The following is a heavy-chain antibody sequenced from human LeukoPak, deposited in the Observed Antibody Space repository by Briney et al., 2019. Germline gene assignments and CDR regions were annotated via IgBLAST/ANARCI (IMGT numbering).Heavy chain of an antibody. D-gene: IGHD6-13*01. CDR3: ARAHSSWYAYAFDI. J-gene: IGHJ3*02. CDR2: INPNSGGT. V-gene: IGHV1-18*01. Sequence: ASVKVSCKASGYTFTSYGISWVRQAPGQGLEWMGWINPNSGGTNYAQKLQGRVTMTTDTSTSTAYMELRSLRSDDTAVYYCARAHSSWYAYAFDIWGQGTMVTVSS. CDR1: GYTFTSYG.